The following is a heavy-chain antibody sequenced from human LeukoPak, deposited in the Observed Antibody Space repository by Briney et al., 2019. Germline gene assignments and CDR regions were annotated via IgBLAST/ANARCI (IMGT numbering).Heavy chain of an antibody. CDR2: INHSGST. CDR3: GRAPGGNGNGGGGSLDY. D-gene: IGHD1-1*01. J-gene: IGHJ4*02. V-gene: IGHV4-34*01. Sequence: SETLSLTCAVYGGSFSGYYWSWIRQPPGKGLEWIGEINHSGSTNYNPSLKSRVTISVDTSKNQFSLKLSSVTAADTAGYYCGRAPGGNGNGGGGSLDYWGQGTLVTVSS. CDR1: GGSFSGYY.